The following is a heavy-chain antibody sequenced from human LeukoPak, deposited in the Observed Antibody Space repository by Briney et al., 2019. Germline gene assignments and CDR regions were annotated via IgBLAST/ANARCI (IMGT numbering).Heavy chain of an antibody. D-gene: IGHD3-10*01. Sequence: SMKVSCKASGGTFSSYAISWVRQAPGQGLEWMGGIIPIFGTANYAQKFQGRVTITADKSTSTAYMELSSLRSEDTAVYYCARAPFTMVRRTAPADYWGQGTLVTVSS. CDR1: GGTFSSYA. CDR3: ARAPFTMVRRTAPADY. J-gene: IGHJ4*02. CDR2: IIPIFGTA. V-gene: IGHV1-69*06.